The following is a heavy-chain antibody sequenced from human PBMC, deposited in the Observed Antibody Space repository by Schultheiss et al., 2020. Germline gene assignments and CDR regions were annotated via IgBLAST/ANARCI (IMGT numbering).Heavy chain of an antibody. V-gene: IGHV3-21*01. CDR1: GFTFSSYS. Sequence: GGSLRLSCAGSGFTFSSYSMNWVRQAPGKGLEWVSSISSSSSYIYYADSVKGRFTISRDNAKNSLYLQMNSLRAEDTAVYYCARASDYVWGTYRLDYYYGMDVWGQGTTVTVSS. J-gene: IGHJ6*02. D-gene: IGHD3-16*02. CDR2: ISSSSSYI. CDR3: ARASDYVWGTYRLDYYYGMDV.